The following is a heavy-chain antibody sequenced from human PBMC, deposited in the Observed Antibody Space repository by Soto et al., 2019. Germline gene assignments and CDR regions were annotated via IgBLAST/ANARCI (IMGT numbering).Heavy chain of an antibody. CDR2: INPNSGGT. J-gene: IGHJ3*02. CDR3: ARARLDDSSGYYYFDAFDI. D-gene: IGHD3-22*01. CDR1: GYTFTGYY. Sequence: ASVKVSCKASGYTFTGYYMHWVRQAPGQGLEWMGWINPNSGGTNYAQKFQGWVTMTGDTSISTAYMELSRLRSDDTAVYYCARARLDDSSGYYYFDAFDIWGQGTTVTVSS. V-gene: IGHV1-2*04.